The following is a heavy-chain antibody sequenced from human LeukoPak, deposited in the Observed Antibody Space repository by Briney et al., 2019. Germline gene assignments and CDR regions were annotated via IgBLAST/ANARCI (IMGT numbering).Heavy chain of an antibody. D-gene: IGHD1-26*01. V-gene: IGHV5-51*01. Sequence: GESLKISCKGSGYSFPSYWIGWVRQMPGKGLEWMGIIYPGDSDTRYSPSFQGQVTISADKSISTAYLQWSSLKASGTAMYYCARGVGGYSSPEGIDYWGQGTLVTVSS. CDR3: ARGVGGYSSPEGIDY. CDR2: IYPGDSDT. J-gene: IGHJ4*02. CDR1: GYSFPSYW.